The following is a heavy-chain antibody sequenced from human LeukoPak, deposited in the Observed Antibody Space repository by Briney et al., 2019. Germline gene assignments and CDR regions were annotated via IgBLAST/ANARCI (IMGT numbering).Heavy chain of an antibody. V-gene: IGHV1-8*03. CDR2: MNPNSGNT. CDR3: ARGGVEPSPVLLWFGEWSYYMDV. CDR1: GYTFTSYD. Sequence: GASVKVSCKASGYTFTSYDINWVRQATGQGLEWMGWMNPNSGNTGYAQKFQGRVTITRNTSISTAYMELSSLRSEDTAVYYCARGGVEPSPVLLWFGEWSYYMDVWGKGTTVTVSS. D-gene: IGHD3-10*01. J-gene: IGHJ6*03.